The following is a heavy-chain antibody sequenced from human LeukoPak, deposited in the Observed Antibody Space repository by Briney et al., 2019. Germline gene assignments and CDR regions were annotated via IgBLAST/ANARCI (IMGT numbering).Heavy chain of an antibody. CDR2: IYSGGST. CDR1: GFTVSSNY. D-gene: IGHD6-13*01. V-gene: IGHV3-53*01. Sequence: GGSLRLSCAASGFTVSSNYMSWVRQAPGKGLEWVSVIYSGGSTFYADSVKGRFTISRDNSKNTLYLQMNSLRAEDTAVYCCARGSAAAGFDPWGQGTLVTVSS. CDR3: ARGSAAAGFDP. J-gene: IGHJ5*02.